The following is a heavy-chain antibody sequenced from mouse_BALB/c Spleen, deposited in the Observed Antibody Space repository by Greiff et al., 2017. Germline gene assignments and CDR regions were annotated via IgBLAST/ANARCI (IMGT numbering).Heavy chain of an antibody. CDR1: GYTFTSYW. V-gene: IGHV1-69*02. CDR3: ARRITTEKAMDY. Sequence: QVQLQQPGPELVKPGASVKLSCKASGYTFTSYWMHWVKQRPGQGLEWIGEIDPSDSYTNYNQKFKGKATLTVDKSSSTAYMQLSSLTSEDSAVYYCARRITTEKAMDYWGQGTSVTVSS. D-gene: IGHD1-1*01. CDR2: IDPSDSYT. J-gene: IGHJ4*01.